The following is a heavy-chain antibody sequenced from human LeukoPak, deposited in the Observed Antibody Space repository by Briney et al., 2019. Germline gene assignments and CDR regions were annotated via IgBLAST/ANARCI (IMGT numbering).Heavy chain of an antibody. D-gene: IGHD5-12*01. J-gene: IGHJ4*02. CDR1: GGSVSSGSYY. V-gene: IGHV4-61*01. CDR3: ARVATMGSYFDY. Sequence: SETLSLTRTVSGGSVSSGSYYWSWIRQPPGKGLEWIGYIYYSGSTNYNPSLKSRVTISVDTSKNQFSLKLSSVTAADTAVYYCARVATMGSYFDYWGQGTLVTVSS. CDR2: IYYSGST.